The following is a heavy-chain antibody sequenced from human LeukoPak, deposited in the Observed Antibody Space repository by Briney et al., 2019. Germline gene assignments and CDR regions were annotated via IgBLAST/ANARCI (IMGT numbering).Heavy chain of an antibody. J-gene: IGHJ4*02. Sequence: GGSLRLSCAASGFTFSSYSMNWVPQAPGKGLEWVSSIISSSSYIYYADSVRGRFTISRDNAKSSLYLQMNSLRAEDTAVYYCARGLTGTTADYWGQGTLVTVSS. D-gene: IGHD1-7*01. CDR3: ARGLTGTTADY. CDR1: GFTFSSYS. V-gene: IGHV3-21*01. CDR2: IISSSSYI.